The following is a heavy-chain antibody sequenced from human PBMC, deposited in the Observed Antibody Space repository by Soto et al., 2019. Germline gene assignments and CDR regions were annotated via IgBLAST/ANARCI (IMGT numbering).Heavy chain of an antibody. CDR2: INAGNGNT. D-gene: IGHD4-4*01. CDR1: ESTFTSYA. V-gene: IGHV1-3*01. CDR3: ARELQGLYYFDY. Sequence: ASVTVSCTASESTFTSYAMHWVRQAPGQSLEWMGWINAGNGNTKYSQKFQGRVTITRDTSASTAYMELSSLRSEDTAVYYCARELQGLYYFDYWGLGTLVTVSS. J-gene: IGHJ4*02.